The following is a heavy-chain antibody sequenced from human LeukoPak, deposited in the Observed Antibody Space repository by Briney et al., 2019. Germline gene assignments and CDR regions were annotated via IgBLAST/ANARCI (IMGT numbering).Heavy chain of an antibody. J-gene: IGHJ4*02. CDR3: ARVVRQWLSIRY. D-gene: IGHD6-19*01. CDR1: GFTFSSYA. V-gene: IGHV3-30-3*01. Sequence: GGSLRLSCAASGFTFSSYAMHWVRQAPGKGLEWVAVISYDGSNKYYADSVKGRFTISRDNSKNTLYLQMNSLRAEDTAVYYCARVVRQWLSIRYWGQGTLVTVSS. CDR2: ISYDGSNK.